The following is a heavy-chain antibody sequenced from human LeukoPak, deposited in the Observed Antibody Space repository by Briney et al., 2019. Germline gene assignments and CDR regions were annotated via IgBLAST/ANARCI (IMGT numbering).Heavy chain of an antibody. CDR3: AKLIGGTGTIPFDY. D-gene: IGHD1-1*01. CDR2: ISGSGGGT. CDR1: GFTFNTYA. V-gene: IGHV3-23*01. Sequence: GGSLRLSCAASGFTFNTYAMTWVRQAPGKGLEWVSSISGSGGGTYYADSVKGRFTISRDNSKNTLYLQMNSLRADDTAVYYCAKLIGGTGTIPFDYWGQGTLVTVSS. J-gene: IGHJ4*02.